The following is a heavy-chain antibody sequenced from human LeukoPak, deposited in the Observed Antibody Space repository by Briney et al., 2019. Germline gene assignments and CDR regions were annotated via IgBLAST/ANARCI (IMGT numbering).Heavy chain of an antibody. CDR2: ISGSGGST. Sequence: GGSLRLSCAASGFTFSSYAMSWVRQAPGKGLEWVSAISGSGGSTYYADSVKGRFTISRDNSKNTLYLQMNSLRAEDTAVYYCAKWVGGASHRYYYYGMDVWGQGTTVTVSS. J-gene: IGHJ6*02. D-gene: IGHD3-16*01. V-gene: IGHV3-23*01. CDR1: GFTFSSYA. CDR3: AKWVGGASHRYYYYGMDV.